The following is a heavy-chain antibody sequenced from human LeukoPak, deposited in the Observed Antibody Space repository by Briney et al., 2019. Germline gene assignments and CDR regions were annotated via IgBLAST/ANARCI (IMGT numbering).Heavy chain of an antibody. J-gene: IGHJ6*02. CDR3: ARQYYYDSSGYYDYYYGMDV. Sequence: PSETLSLTCAVYGGSFSGYYWSWIRQPPGKGLEWIGEINHSGSTNYNPSLKSRVTISVDTSKNQFSLKLSSVTAADTAVYYCARQYYYDSSGYYDYYYGMDVWGQGTTVTVSS. V-gene: IGHV4-34*01. CDR1: GGSFSGYY. D-gene: IGHD3-22*01. CDR2: INHSGST.